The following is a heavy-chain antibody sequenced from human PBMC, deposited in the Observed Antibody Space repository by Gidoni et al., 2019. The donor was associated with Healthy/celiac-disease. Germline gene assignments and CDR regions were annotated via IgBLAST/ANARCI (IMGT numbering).Heavy chain of an antibody. D-gene: IGHD3-22*01. CDR2: IYYSGST. CDR1: GGSISSGGYY. Sequence: QVQLQESGPGLVKPAQTLSRTCTVSGGSISSGGYYWSWIRQHPGKGLEWIGYIYYSGSTYYNPSLKSRVTISVDTSKNQFSLKLSSVTAADTAVYYCARSLRYASIDYWGQGTLVTVSS. CDR3: ARSLRYASIDY. V-gene: IGHV4-31*03. J-gene: IGHJ4*02.